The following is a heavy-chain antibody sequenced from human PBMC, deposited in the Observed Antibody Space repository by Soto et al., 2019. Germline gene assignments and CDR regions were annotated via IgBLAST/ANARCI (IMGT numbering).Heavy chain of an antibody. J-gene: IGHJ6*02. CDR1: GFTFDDYA. D-gene: IGHD6-13*01. CDR2: ISWNSGSI. V-gene: IGHV3-9*01. CDR3: AKGDSSSFYYGMDV. Sequence: EVQLVESGGGLVQPGRSLRLSCAASGFTFDDYAMHWVRQAPGKGLEWVSGISWNSGSIGYADSVKGRFTISRDNAKNTLYLQMNSLRYEDTALYYCAKGDSSSFYYGMDVWGQGTTVTVSS.